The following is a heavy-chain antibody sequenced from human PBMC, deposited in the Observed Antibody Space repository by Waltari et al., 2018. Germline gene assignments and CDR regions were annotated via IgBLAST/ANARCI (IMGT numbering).Heavy chain of an antibody. Sequence: QVQLQESGPGLVKPSETLSLTCTVSGGSVSSGSYYWSWIRQPPGKGLEWIGYIYYRGRTNSSPALKGRVTISVDTSKNQFSLKLSAVTAADTAVYYCAREDGVGATTVDYWGQGTLVTVSS. V-gene: IGHV4-61*01. D-gene: IGHD1-26*01. CDR1: GGSVSSGSYY. CDR2: IYYRGRT. CDR3: AREDGVGATTVDY. J-gene: IGHJ4*02.